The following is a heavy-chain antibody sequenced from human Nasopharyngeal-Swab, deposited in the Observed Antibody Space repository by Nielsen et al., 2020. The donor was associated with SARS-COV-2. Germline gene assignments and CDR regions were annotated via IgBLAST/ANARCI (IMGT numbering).Heavy chain of an antibody. CDR2: IRSKGNSYAT. D-gene: IGHD3-22*01. CDR1: GFIFSGSS. CDR3: ARAKDDSSGPLFDY. J-gene: IGHJ4*02. Sequence: GESLKISCAASGFIFSGSSMHWVRQASGKGLEWIGRIRSKGNSYATVYAASMKGRFTISRDDSKNTAYLQMSSLKTEDTAVYYCARAKDDSSGPLFDYWGQGNLVTVSS. V-gene: IGHV3-73*01.